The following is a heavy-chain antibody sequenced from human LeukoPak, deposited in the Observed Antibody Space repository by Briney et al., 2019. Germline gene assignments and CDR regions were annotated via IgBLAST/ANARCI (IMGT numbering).Heavy chain of an antibody. Sequence: PGGSLRLSCAASGFIFRNYVVAWVRQAPGKGLEWVSQISNSGGSTYYADSVKGRFTISRDNSKNTLYLQMSSLRAEDTAVYYCAKEGLNIATRDFFDSWGQGTLVTVSS. CDR1: GFIFRNYV. V-gene: IGHV3-23*01. CDR3: AKEGLNIATRDFFDS. J-gene: IGHJ4*02. CDR2: ISNSGGST. D-gene: IGHD6-6*01.